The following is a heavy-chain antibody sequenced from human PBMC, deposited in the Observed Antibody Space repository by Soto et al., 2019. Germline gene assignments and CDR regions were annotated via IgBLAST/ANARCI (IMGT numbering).Heavy chain of an antibody. V-gene: IGHV1-46*01. D-gene: IGHD6-13*01. CDR1: GYTFTRHY. Sequence: QMQLVQSGAEVKKPGASVKVSCKASGYTFTRHYIHWVRQAPGQGLEWMGIINSSGVHTYYAQQFQGRVALISDTSTSTVYMELSSLRSEDTAVYYCARDLLAAGSDAIDIWGQGTMVTVSS. CDR2: INSSGVHT. J-gene: IGHJ3*02. CDR3: ARDLLAAGSDAIDI.